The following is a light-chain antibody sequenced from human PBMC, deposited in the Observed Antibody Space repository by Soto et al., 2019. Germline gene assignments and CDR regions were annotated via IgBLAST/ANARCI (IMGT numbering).Light chain of an antibody. CDR3: QQYKA. Sequence: DIQMTQSPSTLSASLGDNITITCRASQSLSSYLAWYQQKPGRAPKLLIFDASSLERGVPSRFGGSGSGTEFRLTISSLQPDDFATYYCQQYKAFGQGTKVDIK. CDR2: DAS. J-gene: IGKJ1*01. CDR1: QSLSSY. V-gene: IGKV1-5*01.